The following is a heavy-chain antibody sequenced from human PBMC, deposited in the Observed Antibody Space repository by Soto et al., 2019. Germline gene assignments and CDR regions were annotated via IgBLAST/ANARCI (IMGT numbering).Heavy chain of an antibody. J-gene: IGHJ3*02. V-gene: IGHV1-69*01. D-gene: IGHD3-22*01. Sequence: QVQLVQSGAEVKKPGSSVKVSCKASGGTFSSYAISWVRQAPGQGLEWMGGIIPIFGTANYAQKFQGRVTITADEATSAAYRELSSLRSEDTAVYYGARSQSMIVVVIPGAFDIWGQGTMVTVSS. CDR3: ARSQSMIVVVIPGAFDI. CDR2: IIPIFGTA. CDR1: GGTFSSYA.